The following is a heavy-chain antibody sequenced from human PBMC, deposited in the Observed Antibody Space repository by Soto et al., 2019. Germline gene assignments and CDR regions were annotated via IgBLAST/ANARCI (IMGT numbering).Heavy chain of an antibody. J-gene: IGHJ4*02. V-gene: IGHV1-2*02. CDR1: GYTFTGYY. Sequence: ASVKVSCKASGYTFTGYYMHWVRQAPGQGLEWMGWINPNSGGTNYAQKFQGRVTMTRDTSISTAYMELSRLRSDDTAVYYCARDPRWFGAPGIDYWGQGTLVTVSS. CDR3: ARDPRWFGAPGIDY. CDR2: INPNSGGT. D-gene: IGHD3-10*01.